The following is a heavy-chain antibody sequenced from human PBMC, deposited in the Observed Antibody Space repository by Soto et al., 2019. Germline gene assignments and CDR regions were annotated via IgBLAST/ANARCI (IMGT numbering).Heavy chain of an antibody. J-gene: IGHJ6*02. CDR3: ARDRVTIFARADMDV. CDR1: GYTFRSYG. CDR2: ISPYNGNT. V-gene: IGHV1-18*01. Sequence: GSSGKVSCKASGYTFRSYGFSWLRHAPGQGLEWMGWISPYNGNTKYAQKVQGRVTMTTDTSTSTAYMEVRSLRSDDTAVYYCARDRVTIFARADMDVRGQGPTLTVSS. D-gene: IGHD3-3*01.